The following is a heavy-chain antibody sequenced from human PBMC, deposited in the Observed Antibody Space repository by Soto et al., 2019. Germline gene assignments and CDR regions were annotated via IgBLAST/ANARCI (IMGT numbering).Heavy chain of an antibody. CDR1: GFIFSSHY. Sequence: EVQLVESGGDLVQPGGSLRLSCEASGFIFSSHYMGWVRQSPVRGLEWVANIKYDDSETPYMDFAKGRFTISRDNAKNTVYLQMTSLRVEDTAVYYCAAWSRSNWFAYWGQGTLVTVSS. D-gene: IGHD6-13*01. V-gene: IGHV3-7*02. CDR2: IKYDDSET. CDR3: AAWSRSNWFAY. J-gene: IGHJ4*02.